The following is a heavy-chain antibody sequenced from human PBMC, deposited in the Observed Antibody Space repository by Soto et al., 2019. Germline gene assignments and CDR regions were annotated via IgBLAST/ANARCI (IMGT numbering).Heavy chain of an antibody. Sequence: GSLRLSCAASGFIFSTSGSAFSRYAMTWVRQTPGKALEWVSSISGSGVRTYYSGSVRGRFTISRDNSKDRLYLEMNSVRAEDTAVYYCATPAYDYWGQGTLVTVSS. CDR2: ISGSGVRT. D-gene: IGHD3-16*01. CDR1: GFIFSTSGSAFSRYA. V-gene: IGHV3-23*01. CDR3: ATPAYDY. J-gene: IGHJ4*02.